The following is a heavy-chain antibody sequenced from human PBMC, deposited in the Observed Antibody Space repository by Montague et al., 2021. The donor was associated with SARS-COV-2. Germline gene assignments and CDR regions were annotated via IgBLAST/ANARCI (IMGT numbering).Heavy chain of an antibody. D-gene: IGHD3-22*01. Sequence: SLRLSFSASGFPFSTFWMTWVRQVPGKGLEWVAHIKQDGSEKYYVDSVKGRFTISRDNAKNSLYLQLDSLRAEDTAVYYCARGYDSSGYQYWGQGTLVTVSS. J-gene: IGHJ4*02. CDR3: ARGYDSSGYQY. CDR2: IKQDGSEK. CDR1: GFPFSTFW. V-gene: IGHV3-7*05.